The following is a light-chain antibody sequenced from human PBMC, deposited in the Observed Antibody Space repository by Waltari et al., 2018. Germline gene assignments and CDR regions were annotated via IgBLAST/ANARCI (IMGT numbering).Light chain of an antibody. CDR2: AAS. J-gene: IGKJ2*01. CDR1: QGISSY. Sequence: IQLTQSPSSLSASVGDRVTITCRASQGISSYLAWYQQKPGKAPKLLIYAASTLQSGVPSRFSGSGSGTDFTLTISSLQPEDFATYYCQQLNSYPPSYTCGQGTKLEIK. V-gene: IGKV1-9*01. CDR3: QQLNSYPPSYT.